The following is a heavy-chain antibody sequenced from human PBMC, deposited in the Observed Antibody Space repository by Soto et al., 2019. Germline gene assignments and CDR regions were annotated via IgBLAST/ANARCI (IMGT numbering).Heavy chain of an antibody. CDR3: ASDYDFWSGTDYGMDV. J-gene: IGHJ6*02. D-gene: IGHD3-3*01. Sequence: GGSLRLSCAASGFTFSSYSMNWVRQAPGKGLEWVSSISSSSSYIYYADSVKGRFTISRDNAKNSLYLQMNSLRAEDTAVYYCASDYDFWSGTDYGMDVWGQGTTVTVSS. V-gene: IGHV3-21*01. CDR1: GFTFSSYS. CDR2: ISSSSSYI.